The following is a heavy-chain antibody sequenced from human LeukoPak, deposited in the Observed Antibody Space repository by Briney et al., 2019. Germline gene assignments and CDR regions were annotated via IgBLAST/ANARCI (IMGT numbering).Heavy chain of an antibody. CDR1: GFTFSSYA. Sequence: GGSLRLSCAASGFTFSSYAMSWVRQAPGKGLGWVSTISGSGGSTYYADSVKGRFTISRDNSKNTLYLQMNSLRAEDTAVYYCAKVVTGIVVGGVFHYWGQGTLVTVSS. J-gene: IGHJ4*02. V-gene: IGHV3-23*01. CDR3: AKVVTGIVVGGVFHY. D-gene: IGHD3-22*01. CDR2: ISGSGGST.